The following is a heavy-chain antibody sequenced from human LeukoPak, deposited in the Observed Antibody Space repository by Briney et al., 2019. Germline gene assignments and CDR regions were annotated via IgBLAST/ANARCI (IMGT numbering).Heavy chain of an antibody. D-gene: IGHD2-8*01. V-gene: IGHV4-61*08. Sequence: PSETLSLTCAVSGGSVSSRGYYWSWIRQPPGKGLEWIAYIYYTGGTNYNPSLKSRVTISLDTSNSQFSLKLSSVTAADTAVYYCARRIESLYYFDYWGQGTLVTVSS. CDR3: ARRIESLYYFDY. J-gene: IGHJ4*02. CDR2: IYYTGGT. CDR1: GGSVSSRGYY.